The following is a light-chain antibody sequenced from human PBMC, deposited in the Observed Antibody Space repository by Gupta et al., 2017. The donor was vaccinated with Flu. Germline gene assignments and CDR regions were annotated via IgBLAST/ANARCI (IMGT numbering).Light chain of an antibody. CDR1: ESVNRNF. Sequence: FLAQSPGTLSLSPGERVTLSCRASESVNRNFLVWYQQKPGQAPRLLIYGTSNRAPGIPDRFSGGGSGTDFTLTINRLEPEDFGFFYCHQDETSPYTFGQGTKLEI. J-gene: IGKJ2*01. V-gene: IGKV3-20*01. CDR3: HQDETSPYT. CDR2: GTS.